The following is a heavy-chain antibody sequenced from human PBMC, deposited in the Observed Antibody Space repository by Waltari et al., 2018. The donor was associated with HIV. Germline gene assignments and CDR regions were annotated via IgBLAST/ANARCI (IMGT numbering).Heavy chain of an antibody. Sequence: EVQLLESGGGLVQPGGSLRLSCAGSGFTFSSYAMTWVRQAAGKGVEGVLAIFGDGGRTFYADSVNGRFTISRDNSKNTLYLQMNSLRAEDTAVHYCAKGTLNPLTTDYWGQGTLVTVSS. V-gene: IGHV3-23*01. CDR3: AKGTLNPLTTDY. D-gene: IGHD4-17*01. J-gene: IGHJ4*02. CDR1: GFTFSSYA. CDR2: IFGDGGRT.